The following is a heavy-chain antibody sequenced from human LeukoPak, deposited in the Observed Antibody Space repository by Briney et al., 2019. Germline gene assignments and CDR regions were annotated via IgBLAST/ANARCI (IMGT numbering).Heavy chain of an antibody. Sequence: SETLSLTCVVSGDSISNYGSYWSWIRHHPKKGLEWMGYINHRGTTYYSPSLKTRLALSLDVSKNLLSLNRTSVTAADTAIYFCARAPIRLGPAEDLWGQGILVTVSS. CDR2: INHRGTT. J-gene: IGHJ5*02. D-gene: IGHD2-2*01. V-gene: IGHV4-31*11. CDR3: ARAPIRLGPAEDL. CDR1: GDSISNYGSY.